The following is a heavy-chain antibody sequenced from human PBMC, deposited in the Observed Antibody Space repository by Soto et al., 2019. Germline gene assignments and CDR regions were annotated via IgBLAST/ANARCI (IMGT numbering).Heavy chain of an antibody. V-gene: IGHV4-30-2*01. D-gene: IGHD5-12*01. J-gene: IGHJ4*02. Sequence: PSETLSLTSAVSGGSISSGGYSWSWIRQPPGKGLEWIGYIYHSGNTKYNPSLKSRVSMSVDTSKNQFSLRLISVTAADTAKYFCAREGNLGRWLQPLDFWGQGTLVTVSS. CDR1: GGSISSGGYS. CDR2: IYHSGNT. CDR3: AREGNLGRWLQPLDF.